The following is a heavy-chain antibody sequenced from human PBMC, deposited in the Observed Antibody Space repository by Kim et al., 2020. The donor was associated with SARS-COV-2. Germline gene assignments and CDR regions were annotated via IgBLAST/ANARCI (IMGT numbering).Heavy chain of an antibody. CDR2: IYYSGST. CDR1: GGSISSYY. Sequence: SETLSLTCTLSGGSISSYYWSWIRQPPGKGLEWIGYIYYSGSTNYNPSLKSRVTISVDTSKNQFSLKLSSVTAADTAVYYCARDATYYYDSSGYYPQNGMDVWGQGTTVTVSS. V-gene: IGHV4-59*13. CDR3: ARDATYYYDSSGYYPQNGMDV. D-gene: IGHD3-22*01. J-gene: IGHJ6*02.